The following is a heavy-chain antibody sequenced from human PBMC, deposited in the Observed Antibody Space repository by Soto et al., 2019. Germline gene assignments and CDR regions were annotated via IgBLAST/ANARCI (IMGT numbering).Heavy chain of an antibody. V-gene: IGHV1-69*12. CDR2: IIPIFGTA. CDR1: GGTFSSYA. Sequence: QVQLVQSGAEVKKPGSSVKVSCKASGGTFSSYAISWVRQAPGQGLEWMGGIIPIFGTANYAQKFQGRVTIPADECTSTAYMELLSLRSKDTAVYYCARSDSPGGYCYGMDVWGQGSTVTVS. J-gene: IGHJ6*02. CDR3: ARSDSPGGYCYGMDV. D-gene: IGHD2-2*01.